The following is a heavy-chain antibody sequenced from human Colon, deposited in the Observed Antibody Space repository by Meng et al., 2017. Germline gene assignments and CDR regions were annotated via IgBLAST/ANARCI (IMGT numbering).Heavy chain of an antibody. CDR3: ARDRKHYGERGWFDP. Sequence: VQLQESGPGMVQPRKTLSLTCTVSGGSISSGDYYWSWIRQPPGKGLEWIGYIYYSGSTYSNASLKSRVTISIDRSKNQFSLKLSSVTAADTAVYYCARDRKHYGERGWFDPWGQGTLVTVSS. D-gene: IGHD4-17*01. J-gene: IGHJ5*02. V-gene: IGHV4-30-4*01. CDR2: IYYSGST. CDR1: GGSISSGDYY.